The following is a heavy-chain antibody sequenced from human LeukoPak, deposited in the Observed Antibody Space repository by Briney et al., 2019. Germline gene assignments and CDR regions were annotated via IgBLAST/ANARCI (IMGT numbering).Heavy chain of an antibody. CDR1: GGSFSGYY. CDR3: ARGFRIAARLFWFDH. D-gene: IGHD6-6*01. V-gene: IGHV4-34*01. CDR2: INHSGST. Sequence: SETLSLTCAVYGGSFSGYYWSWIRQPPGKGLEWIGEINHSGSTNYNPSLKSRVTISVDTSKNQFSLKLSSVTAADTAVYYCARGFRIAARLFWFDHWGQGTLVTVSS. J-gene: IGHJ5*02.